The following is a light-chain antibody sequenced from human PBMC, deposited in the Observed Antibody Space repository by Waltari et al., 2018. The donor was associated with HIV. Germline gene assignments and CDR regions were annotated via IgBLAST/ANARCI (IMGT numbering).Light chain of an antibody. CDR2: KAS. CDR3: QQYDTSSPT. V-gene: IGKV1-5*03. Sequence: DIQMTQFPSSLSASTGDRVTITCRASQSIGSWLAWYQQKPGKAPKLLIYKASDLESGVPSRFSGRGSGTEFTLTISSLQPDDSATYYYQQYDTSSPTFGQGTKVEVK. J-gene: IGKJ1*01. CDR1: QSIGSW.